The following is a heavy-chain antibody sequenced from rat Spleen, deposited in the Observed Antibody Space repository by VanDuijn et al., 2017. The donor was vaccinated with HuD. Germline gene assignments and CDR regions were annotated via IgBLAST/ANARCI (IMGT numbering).Heavy chain of an antibody. CDR3: GKDMNYYSTYPFYVMGA. CDR2: INPDGGTT. CDR1: GFTFSSYW. V-gene: IGHV5-58*01. D-gene: IGHD1-2*01. Sequence: EVQLVETGGGLVQPGRSLTLSCVASGFTFSSYWMYWVRQAPGKGLEWVSSINPDGGTTYYPDSVKGRFTISRDNAENTVYLQMHSLRSEDTATYYCGKDMNYYSTYPFYVMGAWGQGASVTVSS. J-gene: IGHJ4*01.